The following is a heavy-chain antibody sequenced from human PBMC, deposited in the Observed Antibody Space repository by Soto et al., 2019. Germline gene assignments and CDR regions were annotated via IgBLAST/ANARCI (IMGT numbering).Heavy chain of an antibody. J-gene: IGHJ4*02. CDR3: SFAPNWTYQLTRY. Sequence: RASVKVSCKASAYTFTGYYMHWVRQAPGQGLEWMGWINPNSGGTNYAQKFQGRVTMTRDTSISTAYMDLSGLKSEDTDVYYCSFAPNWTYQLTRYWGRGTQVTVSS. D-gene: IGHD2-2*01. CDR1: AYTFTGYY. CDR2: INPNSGGT. V-gene: IGHV1-2*02.